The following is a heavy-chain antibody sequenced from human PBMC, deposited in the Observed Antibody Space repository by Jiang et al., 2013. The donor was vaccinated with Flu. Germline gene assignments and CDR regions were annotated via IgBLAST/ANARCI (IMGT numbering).Heavy chain of an antibody. CDR3: TRDETYPNHYYYMGV. Sequence: SQTLSLTCAISGDTVSSNSAAWNWIRQSPSGGLEWLGRTYYRSRRYDDYALSVESRITISPDTSKNQFSLQLISVTPEDTAVYYCTRDETYPNHYYYMGVWGQRDHGHRLL. J-gene: IGHJ6*03. CDR2: TYYRSRRYD. CDR1: GDTVSSNSAA. V-gene: IGHV6-1*01.